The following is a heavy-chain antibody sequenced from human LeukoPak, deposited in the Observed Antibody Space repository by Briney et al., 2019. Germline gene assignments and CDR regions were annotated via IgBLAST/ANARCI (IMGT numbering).Heavy chain of an antibody. CDR2: IYYSGTT. V-gene: IGHV4-59*11. CDR3: VKESYSRYFDY. CDR1: GGSISGHY. Sequence: SETLSLTCTVSGGSISGHYCSWIRQPAGKGLEWIGYIYYSGTTNYNPSLKSRVTISVDTSKNQFSLKLSSVTAADTAVYYCVKESYSRYFDYWGQGTLVTVSS. J-gene: IGHJ4*02. D-gene: IGHD4-11*01.